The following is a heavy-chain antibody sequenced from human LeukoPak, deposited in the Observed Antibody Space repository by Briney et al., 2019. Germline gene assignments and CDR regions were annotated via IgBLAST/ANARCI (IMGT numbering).Heavy chain of an antibody. CDR1: GFTFDDYA. CDR2: ISWNSGSI. Sequence: GGSLRLSCAASGFTFDDYAMHWVRQAPGKGLEWVSGISWNSGSIGYADSVKGRFTISRDNAKNSLYLQMSSLRAEDTALYYCAKDIGQRLGYYYYYYGMDVWGQGTTVTVSS. J-gene: IGHJ6*02. D-gene: IGHD6-25*01. V-gene: IGHV3-9*01. CDR3: AKDIGQRLGYYYYYYGMDV.